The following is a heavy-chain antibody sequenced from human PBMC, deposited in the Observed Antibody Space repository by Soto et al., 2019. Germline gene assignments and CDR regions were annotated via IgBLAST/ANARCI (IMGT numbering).Heavy chain of an antibody. J-gene: IGHJ4*02. Sequence: HPGGSLRLSCEASGFTFNTYSMHWVRQPPGKGLEWLAAIWYDGTQKYYADSVKGRFITSRDNSKKTLYLEMNSLRAEDTAVYYCARAGGTTVTGLWHFDSWGQGTLVTVSS. V-gene: IGHV3-33*01. CDR3: ARAGGTTVTGLWHFDS. D-gene: IGHD4-17*01. CDR1: GFTFNTYS. CDR2: IWYDGTQK.